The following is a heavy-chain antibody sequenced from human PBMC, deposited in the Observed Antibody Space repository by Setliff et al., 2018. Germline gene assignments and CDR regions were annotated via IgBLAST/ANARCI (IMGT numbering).Heavy chain of an antibody. D-gene: IGHD6-13*01. CDR2: IKSKTDGGTR. CDR3: TTGGSSWYARFDY. V-gene: IGHV3-15*01. Sequence: PGGSLRLSCAASGFTFSDAWMSWVRQAPGKGLAWVGRIKSKTDGGTRDYAALVKDRFTISRDDSKNTLYRQMNILKTEDTAVSYCTTGGSSWYARFDYWGQGSLVTVSS. J-gene: IGHJ4*02. CDR1: GFTFSDAW.